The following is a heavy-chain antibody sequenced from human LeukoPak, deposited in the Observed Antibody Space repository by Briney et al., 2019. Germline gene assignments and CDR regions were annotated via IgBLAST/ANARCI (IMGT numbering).Heavy chain of an antibody. D-gene: IGHD2/OR15-2a*01. CDR3: ARAGRASFPYYYYMDV. CDR2: ISSSSSTI. J-gene: IGHJ6*03. CDR1: GFTFSSYS. V-gene: IGHV3-48*01. Sequence: GGSLRLSCAASGFTFSSYSMNWVRQAPGKGLEWVSYISSSSSTIYYADSVKGRFTISRDNAKNSLYLQMNSLRAEDTAVYYCARAGRASFPYYYYMDVWGKGTTVTVSS.